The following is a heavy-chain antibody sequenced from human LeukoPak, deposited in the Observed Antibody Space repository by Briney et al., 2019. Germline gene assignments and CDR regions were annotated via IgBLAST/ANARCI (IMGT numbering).Heavy chain of an antibody. J-gene: IGHJ4*02. CDR1: GYTFTSYG. V-gene: IGHV1-18*01. Sequence: ASVKVSCKASGYTFTSYGISWVRQAPGQGLEWLVWISTYNGNTHYAQKLQGRVTMTTDTSTTTAYMELRSLRSDDTAVDYCARDYRTGFDYWGQGTLVTVSS. CDR2: ISTYNGNT. D-gene: IGHD7-27*01. CDR3: ARDYRTGFDY.